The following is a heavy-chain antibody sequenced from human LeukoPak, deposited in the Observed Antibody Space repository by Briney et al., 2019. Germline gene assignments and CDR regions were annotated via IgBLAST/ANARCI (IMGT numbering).Heavy chain of an antibody. V-gene: IGHV3-7*03. CDR2: IKPDGSEK. Sequence: PGGSLRLSCAASGFTFSDTLMTWVRQAPGKGLEWVATIKPDGSEKYYVDSVRGRFTISRVNAENSLYLQMNSLRAEGTAVYHCTKGGYSTSWYWIYWGQGTLVTVSS. D-gene: IGHD2-2*01. CDR1: GFTFSDTL. CDR3: TKGGYSTSWYWIY. J-gene: IGHJ4*02.